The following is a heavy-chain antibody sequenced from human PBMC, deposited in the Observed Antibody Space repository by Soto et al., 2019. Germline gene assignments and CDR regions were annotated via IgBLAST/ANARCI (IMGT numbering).Heavy chain of an antibody. CDR3: AKDESPVKVLHTLLDY. V-gene: IGHV3-30*18. CDR2: ISYDGSNK. Sequence: QVQLVESGGGVVQPGRSLRLSCAASGFTFSSYGMHWVRQAPGKGLEWVAVISYDGSNKYYADSVKGRFTISRDNATNTLYLQLTRLGAEGTDVYYCAKDESPVKVLHTLLDYWGQGTLVTVSS. D-gene: IGHD4-4*01. CDR1: GFTFSSYG. J-gene: IGHJ4*02.